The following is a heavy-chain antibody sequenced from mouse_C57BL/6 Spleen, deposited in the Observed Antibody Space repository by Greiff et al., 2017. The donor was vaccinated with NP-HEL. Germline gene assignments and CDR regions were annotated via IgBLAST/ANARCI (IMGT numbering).Heavy chain of an antibody. V-gene: IGHV1-7*01. Sequence: VQLQQSGAELAKPGASVKLSCKASGYTFTSYWMHWVKQRPGQGLEWIGYINPSSGYTKYNQKFKDKATLPADKSSSTAYMQLSSLTYEDSAVYYCARRITTVVALDYWGQGTTLSVSS. D-gene: IGHD1-1*01. CDR2: INPSSGYT. CDR1: GYTFTSYW. CDR3: ARRITTVVALDY. J-gene: IGHJ2*01.